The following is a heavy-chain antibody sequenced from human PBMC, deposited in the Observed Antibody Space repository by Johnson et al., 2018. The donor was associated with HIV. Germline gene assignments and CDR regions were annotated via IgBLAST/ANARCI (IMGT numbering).Heavy chain of an antibody. Sequence: VQLVESGGGVVQPGRSLTLSCAASGFTFNKFAMHWVRQAPGKGLEWLAFISFDGSNKYFGDSVEGRFDISRENSKNSHYLHMNSLRPEDTAIYYCVREGYSSSSDAFDIWGQGTMVTVSS. D-gene: IGHD6-6*01. V-gene: IGHV3-30*09. CDR2: ISFDGSNK. CDR1: GFTFNKFA. CDR3: VREGYSSSSDAFDI. J-gene: IGHJ3*02.